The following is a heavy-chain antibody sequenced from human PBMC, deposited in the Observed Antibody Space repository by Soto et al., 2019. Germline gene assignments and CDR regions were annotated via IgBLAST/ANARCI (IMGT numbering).Heavy chain of an antibody. V-gene: IGHV3-74*01. CDR3: ARAPYPVFDC. CDR1: GFTFSTYW. Sequence: PGGSLRLSCAASGFTFSTYWMHWVRQAPGKGLVWVSRINSDGSTTSYADSVKGRFTISRDNAKNTLYLQMSSLRAEDTAVYYCARAPYPVFDCWGRGTLVTVCS. CDR2: INSDGSTT. J-gene: IGHJ4*02.